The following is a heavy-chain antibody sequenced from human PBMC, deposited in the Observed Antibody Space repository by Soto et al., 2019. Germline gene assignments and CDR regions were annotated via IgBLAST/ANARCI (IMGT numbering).Heavy chain of an antibody. CDR3: TRILWSSRRDALDI. CDR2: IGTSGTPT. V-gene: IGHV3-23*01. J-gene: IGHJ6*02. D-gene: IGHD2-21*01. Sequence: DVQLLESGGDLVQPGGSPRLSCIASGFTFRSYAMAWVRQAPGEDLEWVSAIGTSGTPTLYADSVKSRFSISRDDSRNTVSLQMNSLGVEDTATYYCTRILWSSRRDALDIWGQGTTVTVSS. CDR1: GFTFRSYA.